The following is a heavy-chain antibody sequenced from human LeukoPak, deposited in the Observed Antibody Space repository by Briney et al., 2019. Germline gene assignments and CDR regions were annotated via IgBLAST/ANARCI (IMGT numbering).Heavy chain of an antibody. CDR1: GFTLSDSA. J-gene: IGHJ5*02. CDR2: IDRPAKSYAT. CDR3: TRDRGTYNWLDP. D-gene: IGHD1-26*01. Sequence: PGGSLRLSCAASGFTLSDSAIHWVRQASGKGLEWVGLIDRPAKSYATAYGASVGGRFTISRDDLKNTAYLQMDSLKTEDTALYYCTRDRGTYNWLDPWGQGTLVTVSS. V-gene: IGHV3-73*01.